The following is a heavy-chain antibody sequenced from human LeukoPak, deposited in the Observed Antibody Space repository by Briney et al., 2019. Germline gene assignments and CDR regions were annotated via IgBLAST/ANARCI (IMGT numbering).Heavy chain of an antibody. CDR1: GGSISSYY. CDR3: ASRRSGWYYFDY. CDR2: IYDSGTT. D-gene: IGHD6-19*01. J-gene: IGHJ4*02. V-gene: IGHV4-59*08. Sequence: PSETLSLTCTVSGGSISSYYWSWIRQPPGKGLEWIGYIYDSGTTNYNPSLKSRVTTSVDTSKNQFSLTLSSVTAADTAVYYCASRRSGWYYFDYWGQGTLVTVSS.